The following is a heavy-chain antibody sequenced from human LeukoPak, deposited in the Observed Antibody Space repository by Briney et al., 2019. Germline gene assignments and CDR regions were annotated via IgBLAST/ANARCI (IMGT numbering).Heavy chain of an antibody. Sequence: ASVKVSCKASGYTFTGYYMHWVRQAPGQGLEWMGIINPSGGSTSYAQKFQGRVTMTRDMSTSTVYMELSSLRSEDTAVYYCARDTAIAARQGWNWFDPWGQGTLVTVSS. V-gene: IGHV1-46*01. CDR2: INPSGGST. J-gene: IGHJ5*02. CDR3: ARDTAIAARQGWNWFDP. CDR1: GYTFTGYY. D-gene: IGHD6-6*01.